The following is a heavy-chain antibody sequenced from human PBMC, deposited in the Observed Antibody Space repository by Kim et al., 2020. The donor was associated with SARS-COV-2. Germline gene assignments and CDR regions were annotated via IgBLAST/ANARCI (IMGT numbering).Heavy chain of an antibody. Sequence: GGSLRLSCEGSGFDFDSFAITWVRQAPGKGLEWVSGITARGIVIYYADSIKGRFTTTRDNSKAYLHMQGRRRGDTAIDYCAKALEPHADLVAFDF. CDR1: GFDFDSFA. CDR3: AKALEPHADLVAFDF. J-gene: IGHJ5*01. V-gene: IGHV3-23*01. CDR2: ITARGIVI. D-gene: IGHD4-17*01.